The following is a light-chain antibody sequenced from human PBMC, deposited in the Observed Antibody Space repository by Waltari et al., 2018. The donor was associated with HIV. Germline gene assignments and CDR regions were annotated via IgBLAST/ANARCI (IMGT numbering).Light chain of an antibody. Sequence: QSVLTQPPSASGTPGQRVTISCSGRSSNIGVNTVKWYQQLPGTAPKLLNYSNNQRPSGVPDRFSGSKSGASASLAISWLQSEDEADYYCAAWDDSLKGWVFGGGTKLTVL. CDR1: SSNIGVNT. V-gene: IGLV1-44*01. CDR3: AAWDDSLKGWV. CDR2: SNN. J-gene: IGLJ3*02.